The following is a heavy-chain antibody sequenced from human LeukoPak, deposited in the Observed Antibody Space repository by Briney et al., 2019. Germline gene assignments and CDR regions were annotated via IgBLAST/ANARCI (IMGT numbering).Heavy chain of an antibody. CDR3: ASLYCSSTSCYDYYYYGMDV. J-gene: IGHJ6*04. V-gene: IGHV3-21*01. CDR2: ISSSGSYI. CDR1: GFTFSSYS. D-gene: IGHD2-2*01. Sequence: PGGSLRLSCAASGFTFSSYSMNWVRQAPGKGLEWVSSISSSGSYIYYADSVKGRFTISRDNAKNSLYLQMNSLRAEDTAVYYCASLYCSSTSCYDYYYYGMDVWGKGTTVTVSS.